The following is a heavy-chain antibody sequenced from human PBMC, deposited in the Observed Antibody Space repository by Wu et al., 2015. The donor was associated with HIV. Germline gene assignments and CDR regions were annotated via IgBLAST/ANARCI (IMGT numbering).Heavy chain of an antibody. CDR3: ARSVVLGYFDY. CDR1: GYTFTSYG. Sequence: QVQLVQSGAEVKKPGASVKVSCKASGYTFTSYGISWVRQAPGQGLEWMAWINPNSGDRNYAQNFQGRVTVTRDTSIRTAYMELRRLRSEDTAVYYCARSVVLGYFDYWGQGTLVTVSS. J-gene: IGHJ4*02. V-gene: IGHV1-2*02. D-gene: IGHD4/OR15-4a*01. CDR2: INPNSGDR.